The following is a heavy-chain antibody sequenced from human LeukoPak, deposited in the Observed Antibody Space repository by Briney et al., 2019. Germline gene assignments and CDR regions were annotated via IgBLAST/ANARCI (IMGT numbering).Heavy chain of an antibody. CDR2: ISSSSSYI. CDR1: GFTFSSYS. D-gene: IGHD3-3*01. J-gene: IGHJ4*02. CDR3: ARDPFGGDFDFWSGYTQSDY. Sequence: GGSLRLSCAASGFTFSSYSMTWVRQAPGKGLEWVSYISSSSSYIYYADSVKGRFTISRDNAKNSLYLQMNSLRAEDTAVYYCARDPFGGDFDFWSGYTQSDYWGQGTLVTVSS. V-gene: IGHV3-21*01.